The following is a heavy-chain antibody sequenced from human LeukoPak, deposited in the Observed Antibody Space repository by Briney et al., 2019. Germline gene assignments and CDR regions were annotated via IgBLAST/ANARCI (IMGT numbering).Heavy chain of an antibody. CDR3: ARPFDSGSYGFDM. D-gene: IGHD3-10*01. J-gene: IGHJ3*02. Sequence: GESLKISCKGSGYGFTTYWIGWVRQLPGKGLESRGIIYPGDAATRYNPSFQGQVTISADTSISPAYLQWSSLKASDTAMYYCARPFDSGSYGFDMWGQGKMVTVSS. CDR1: GYGFTTYW. V-gene: IGHV5-51*01. CDR2: IYPGDAAT.